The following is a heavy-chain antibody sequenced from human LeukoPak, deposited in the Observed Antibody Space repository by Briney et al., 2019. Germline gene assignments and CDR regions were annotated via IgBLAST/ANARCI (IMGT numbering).Heavy chain of an antibody. Sequence: PSETLSLTCTVSGGSITSSSDHWAWIRQPPEKGLEWIGNIYYSGSTYYNPSLKSRITISVDTSKNQFSLKLSSVTAADTALYFCARLGRYCSGDSCPHYFDYWGQGTLVTVSS. CDR1: GGSITSSSDH. V-gene: IGHV4-39*01. D-gene: IGHD2-15*01. CDR3: ARLGRYCSGDSCPHYFDY. J-gene: IGHJ4*02. CDR2: IYYSGST.